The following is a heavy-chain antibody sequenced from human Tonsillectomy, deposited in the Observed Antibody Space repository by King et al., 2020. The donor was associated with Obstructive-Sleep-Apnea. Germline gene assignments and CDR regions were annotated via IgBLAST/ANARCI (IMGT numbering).Heavy chain of an antibody. CDR2: INPDTGVT. J-gene: IGHJ4*02. D-gene: IGHD5-12*01. Sequence: VQLVESGAEVKKPGASVKGSCKASGYTFTGYYMHWVRQAPGQGLECRGWINPDTGVTNFAQNFQGRATMTRDTSISTAYMELSRLGYDDTAVYYCARNSGYDYYFDYWGQGTLATVSS. V-gene: IGHV1-2*02. CDR3: ARNSGYDYYFDY. CDR1: GYTFTGYY.